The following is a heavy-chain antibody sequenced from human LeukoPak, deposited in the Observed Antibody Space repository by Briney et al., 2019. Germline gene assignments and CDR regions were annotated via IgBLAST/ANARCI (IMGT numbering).Heavy chain of an antibody. CDR2: IYYSGST. CDR3: ARSGDSGFVGLLHYYYYGMDV. CDR1: SGSMSSYY. Sequence: SETLSLTCTVSSGSMSSYYWSWIRQPPGKGLEWIGHIYYSGSTNYNPSLKSRVTISVDTSKNQFSLKLSSVTAADTAVYYCARSGDSGFVGLLHYYYYGMDVWGQGTTVTVSS. V-gene: IGHV4-59*08. D-gene: IGHD5-12*01. J-gene: IGHJ6*02.